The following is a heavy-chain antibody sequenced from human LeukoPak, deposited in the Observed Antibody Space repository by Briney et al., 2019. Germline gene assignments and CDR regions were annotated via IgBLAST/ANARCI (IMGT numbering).Heavy chain of an antibody. CDR1: GYSFINYW. J-gene: IGHJ4*02. CDR2: IDPVDSYT. CDR3: ARGYCSGTSCHDY. V-gene: IGHV5-10-1*01. D-gene: IGHD2-2*01. Sequence: GESLMISCKGSGYSFINYWISWVRQMPGKGLEWMGRIDPVDSYTNYSPSFQGHVTISADKSISTAYLQWSSLKASDTAMYYCARGYCSGTSCHDYWGQGTLVTVSS.